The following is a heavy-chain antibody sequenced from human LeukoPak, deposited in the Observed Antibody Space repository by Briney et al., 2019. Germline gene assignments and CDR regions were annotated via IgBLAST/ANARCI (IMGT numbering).Heavy chain of an antibody. CDR2: IYYSGST. Sequence: SETLSLTCTVSGGSISSYYWSWIRQHPGKGLEWIGYIYYSGSTYYNPSLKSRVTISVDTSKNQFSLKLSSVTAADTAVYYCARDRGYCSGGSCYSWFDPWGQGTLVTVSS. CDR3: ARDRGYCSGGSCYSWFDP. CDR1: GGSISSYY. D-gene: IGHD2-15*01. J-gene: IGHJ5*02. V-gene: IGHV4-59*06.